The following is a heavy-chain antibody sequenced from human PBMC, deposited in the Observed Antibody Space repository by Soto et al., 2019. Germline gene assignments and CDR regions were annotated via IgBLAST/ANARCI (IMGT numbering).Heavy chain of an antibody. J-gene: IGHJ5*02. CDR3: ARRERYYGSPGWFDP. D-gene: IGHD3-10*01. Sequence: SETLSLTCSVSGGSISSFTYYWGWIRQPPGKGLEWIGTVYYNENTYYNPSLKSRVTITVDTAKNPVSLNLRSVTAADTAMYFCARRERYYGSPGWFDPWGPGTLVTVSS. CDR1: GGSISSFTYY. CDR2: VYYNENT. V-gene: IGHV4-39*01.